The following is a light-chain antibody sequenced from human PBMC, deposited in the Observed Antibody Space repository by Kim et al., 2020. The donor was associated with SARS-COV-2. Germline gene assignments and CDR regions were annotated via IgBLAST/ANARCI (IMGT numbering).Light chain of an antibody. J-gene: IGLJ2*01. Sequence: SYELTQPPSVSVSPGQTASITCSGDELGDKYVCWYQQRPGQSPVLVIYQHNRRPSGIPQRFSGSNSGNTATLTISGTQAMDEADYYCQAWDSSTVVFGRGTQLTVL. CDR1: ELGDKY. CDR3: QAWDSSTVV. V-gene: IGLV3-1*01. CDR2: QHN.